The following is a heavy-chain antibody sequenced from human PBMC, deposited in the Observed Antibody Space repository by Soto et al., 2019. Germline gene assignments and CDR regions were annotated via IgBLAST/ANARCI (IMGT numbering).Heavy chain of an antibody. Sequence: GGSLRLSCAVSGFTVSSNYMSWVRQAPGKGLEWVSVIYSGGNTYYADSVRGRFTISRDKSKNTLYLQMNSLRAEDTAVYYCARDLYCGGSCIDTFDIWGQGTMVTVSS. CDR2: IYSGGNT. CDR1: GFTVSSNY. V-gene: IGHV3-53*01. J-gene: IGHJ3*02. CDR3: ARDLYCGGSCIDTFDI. D-gene: IGHD2-21*01.